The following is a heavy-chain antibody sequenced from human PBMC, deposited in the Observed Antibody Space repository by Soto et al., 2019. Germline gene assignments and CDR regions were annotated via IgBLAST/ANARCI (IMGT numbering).Heavy chain of an antibody. CDR1: GGTFSSYA. CDR3: ARDEPDCGGDCYSNYYYGMDV. Sequence: SVKVSCKASGGTFSSYAISWVRQAPGQGLEWMGGIIPIFGTANYAQKFQGRVTITADESTSTAYMELSSPRSEDTAVYYCARDEPDCGGDCYSNYYYGMDVWGQGTTVTVSS. V-gene: IGHV1-69*13. CDR2: IIPIFGTA. D-gene: IGHD2-21*02. J-gene: IGHJ6*02.